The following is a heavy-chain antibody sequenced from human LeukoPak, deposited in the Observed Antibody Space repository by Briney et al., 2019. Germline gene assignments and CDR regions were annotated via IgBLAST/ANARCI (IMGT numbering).Heavy chain of an antibody. D-gene: IGHD2-2*01. CDR1: GFTFSSYG. Sequence: SGGSLRLSCAASGFTFSSYGMHWVRQAPGKGLEWVAVISYDGSNKYYADSVKGRFTISRDNSKNTLYLQMNSLRAEDTAVYYCAKDSQPHWGQGTLVTVSS. CDR2: ISYDGSNK. CDR3: AKDSQPH. V-gene: IGHV3-30*18. J-gene: IGHJ4*02.